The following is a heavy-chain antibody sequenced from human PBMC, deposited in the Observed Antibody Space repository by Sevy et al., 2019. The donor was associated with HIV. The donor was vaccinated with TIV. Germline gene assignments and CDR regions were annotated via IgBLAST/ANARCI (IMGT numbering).Heavy chain of an antibody. CDR1: GFTFSSYG. D-gene: IGHD3-16*01. J-gene: IGHJ6*02. V-gene: IGHV3-30*18. CDR3: AKDLAPYYYYYYGMDV. CDR2: ISYDGSNK. Sequence: GGSLRLSCAASGFTFSSYGMHWGRQAPGKGLEWVAVISYDGSNKYYADSVKGRFTISRDNSKNTLYLQMNNLRAEDTAVYYCAKDLAPYYYYYYGMDVWGQGTTVTVSS.